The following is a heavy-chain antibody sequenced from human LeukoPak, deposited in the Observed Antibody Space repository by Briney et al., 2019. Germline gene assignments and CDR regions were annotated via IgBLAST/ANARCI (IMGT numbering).Heavy chain of an antibody. V-gene: IGHV3-23*01. CDR2: ISPSDGNT. Sequence: GGSLRLSCAASGFTFSKYAMSWVRQAPGKGLEWVSAISPSDGNTFYADSVKGRFTISRDNSKNTLSLQMNSLRAEDTALYYCAKDSSVPYGITDWGQGTLVTVSS. J-gene: IGHJ4*02. D-gene: IGHD4-17*01. CDR3: AKDSSVPYGITD. CDR1: GFTFSKYA.